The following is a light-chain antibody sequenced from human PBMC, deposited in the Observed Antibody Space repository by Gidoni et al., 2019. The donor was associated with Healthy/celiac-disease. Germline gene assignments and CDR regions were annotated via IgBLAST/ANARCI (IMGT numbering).Light chain of an antibody. CDR2: AAS. CDR1: QSISSY. CDR3: QQSYSTPIT. Sequence: DIQMTQSPSSLSASVGDRVTITCRASQSISSYLNLYQQKPGKAPKLLIYAASSLQSGVPSRFSGSGSGTDFTLTISSLQPEDFATDYCQQSYSTPITFGRGTRLEIK. V-gene: IGKV1-39*01. J-gene: IGKJ5*01.